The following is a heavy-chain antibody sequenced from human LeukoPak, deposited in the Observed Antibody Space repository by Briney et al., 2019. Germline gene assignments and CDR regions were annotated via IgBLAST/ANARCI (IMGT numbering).Heavy chain of an antibody. Sequence: SETLSLTCTVSGYSISSGYYWGWIRQPPGKGLEWIGSIYHSGSTYYNPSLKSRVTISVDTSKNQFSLKLSSVTAADTAVYYCARVAAGWLTQNWFDPWGQGTLVNVSS. CDR1: GYSISSGYY. CDR2: IYHSGST. CDR3: ARVAAGWLTQNWFDP. V-gene: IGHV4-38-2*02. J-gene: IGHJ5*02. D-gene: IGHD3-22*01.